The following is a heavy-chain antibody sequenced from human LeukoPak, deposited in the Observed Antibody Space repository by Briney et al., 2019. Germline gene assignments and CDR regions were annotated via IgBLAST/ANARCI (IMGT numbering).Heavy chain of an antibody. D-gene: IGHD6-13*01. CDR3: ARGGGIAAAGTPLGY. V-gene: IGHV4-4*09. CDR1: GGSISSYY. J-gene: IGHJ4*02. Sequence: SETLSLTCTVSGGSISSYYWSWIRQPPGKGLEWIGSGSTYYNPSLKSRVTISVDTSKNQFSLKLSSVTAADTAVYYCARGGGIAAAGTPLGYWGQGTLVTVSS. CDR2: GST.